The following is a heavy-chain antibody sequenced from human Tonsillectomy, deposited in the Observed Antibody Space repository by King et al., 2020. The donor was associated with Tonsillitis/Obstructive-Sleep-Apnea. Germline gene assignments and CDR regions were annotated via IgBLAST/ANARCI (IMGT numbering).Heavy chain of an antibody. CDR3: AREGAVMNAFDI. V-gene: IGHV4-59*01. J-gene: IGHJ3*02. CDR1: GGSISSYY. D-gene: IGHD2-8*01. CDR2: IYYSGGT. Sequence: QLQESGPGLVKPSETLSLTCTVSGGSISSYYWSWIRQPPGKGLEWIGYIYYSGGTKYNPSLKSRVTKSVDTSKNQFSLKLSSVTAADTAVYYCAREGAVMNAFDIWGQGTMVTVSS.